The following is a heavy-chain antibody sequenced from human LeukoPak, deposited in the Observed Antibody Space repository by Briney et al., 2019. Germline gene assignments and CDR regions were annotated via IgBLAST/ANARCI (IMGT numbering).Heavy chain of an antibody. CDR1: VDSVSRSSYS. D-gene: IGHD6-19*01. V-gene: IGHV4-39*01. CDR3: ATRLNSGWVYFDS. CDR2: IYYTGTT. Sequence: SETLSLTCTVSVDSVSRSSYSWGWFRPPPGKGLEYIASIYYTGTTYYNPSLGSRVTISVDRSKNQFSLNLSPVTAADTAVYFCATRLNSGWVYFDSWGRGTLVIVSS. J-gene: IGHJ4*02.